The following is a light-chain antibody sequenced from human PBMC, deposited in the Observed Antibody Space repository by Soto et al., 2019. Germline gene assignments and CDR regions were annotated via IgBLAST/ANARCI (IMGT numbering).Light chain of an antibody. CDR1: NIGSKS. V-gene: IGLV3-21*04. Sequence: SYELTQPPSVSVAPGKTARITCGGNNIGSKSEHWYQQKPGQTPVLVIYYDSDRPSGIPERFSGSNSGNTATLTIIRVEAGEEADYYCQVWDSSSDHVVFGAGTKLTVL. CDR3: QVWDSSSDHVV. CDR2: YDS. J-gene: IGLJ2*01.